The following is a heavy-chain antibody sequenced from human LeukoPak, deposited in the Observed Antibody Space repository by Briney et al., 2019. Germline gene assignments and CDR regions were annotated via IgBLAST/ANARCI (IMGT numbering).Heavy chain of an antibody. CDR1: GFTLSNYN. J-gene: IGHJ4*02. Sequence: GGSLRLSCAASGFTLSNYNMNWVRQAPGKGLECVSSISGSSSYLFFADSVKGRFTISRDNTKNSLYLQMNSLRVDDTAVYYCARDAVTGYSSGWYKPFPFDYWGQGSLVTVSS. D-gene: IGHD6-19*01. CDR3: ARDAVTGYSSGWYKPFPFDY. CDR2: ISGSSSYL. V-gene: IGHV3-21*01.